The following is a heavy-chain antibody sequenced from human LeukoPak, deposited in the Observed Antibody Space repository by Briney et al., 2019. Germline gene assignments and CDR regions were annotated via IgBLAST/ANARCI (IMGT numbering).Heavy chain of an antibody. V-gene: IGHV1-2*02. D-gene: IGHD5-24*01. Sequence: GASVKVSCKASGYTFTGYYMHWVRQAPGQGLEWMGWINPNSGGTNYAQKFQGRVTMTRDTSISTAYMELSRLRSDDTAVYYCARDTPRDGEQSSAFDIWGQGTMVTVSS. J-gene: IGHJ3*02. CDR2: INPNSGGT. CDR3: ARDTPRDGEQSSAFDI. CDR1: GYTFTGYY.